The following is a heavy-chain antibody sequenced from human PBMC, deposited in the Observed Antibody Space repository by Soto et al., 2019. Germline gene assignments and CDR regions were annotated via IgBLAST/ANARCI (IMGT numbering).Heavy chain of an antibody. CDR2: IYYSGST. J-gene: IGHJ6*02. CDR1: GGSISSYY. CDR3: ARVLTGLGMDV. Sequence: SETLSRTCTVSGGSISSYYWSWIRQPPGKGLEWIGYIYYSGSTNYNPSLKSRVTISVDTSKNQFSLKLSSVTAADTAVYYCARVLTGLGMDVWGQGTTVTVSS. D-gene: IGHD3-9*01. V-gene: IGHV4-59*01.